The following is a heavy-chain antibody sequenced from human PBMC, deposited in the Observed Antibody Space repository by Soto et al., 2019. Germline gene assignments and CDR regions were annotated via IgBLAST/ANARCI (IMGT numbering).Heavy chain of an antibody. D-gene: IGHD3-10*01. V-gene: IGHV3-30*18. CDR1: GFTFSSYG. Sequence: QVQLVESGGGVVQPGRSLRLSCAASGFTFSSYGMHWVRQAPGKGLEWVAVISYDGSNKYYADSVKGRFTISRDNSKNTPYLQMTGLRAEDTAVYYCAKDGNDGSGSYQGYWGQGTLVTVSS. CDR3: AKDGNDGSGSYQGY. CDR2: ISYDGSNK. J-gene: IGHJ4*02.